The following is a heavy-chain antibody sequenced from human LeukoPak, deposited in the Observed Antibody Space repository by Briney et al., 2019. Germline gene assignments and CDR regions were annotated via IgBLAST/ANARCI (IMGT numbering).Heavy chain of an antibody. CDR1: GGTFSSYA. J-gene: IGHJ4*02. CDR3: ARDGEASGGIFDY. Sequence: SVKVSCKASGGTFSSYAISWVRQAPGQGLEWMGGIIPIFGTANYAQKFQGRVTITADESSSTAYMELSSLRSEDTAVYYCARDGEASGGIFDYWGQGTLVTVSS. CDR2: IIPIFGTA. D-gene: IGHD2-15*01. V-gene: IGHV1-69*01.